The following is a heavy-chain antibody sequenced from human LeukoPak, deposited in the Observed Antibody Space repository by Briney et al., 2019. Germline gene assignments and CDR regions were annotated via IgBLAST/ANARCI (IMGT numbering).Heavy chain of an antibody. J-gene: IGHJ6*02. CDR3: AKYYRRGPPYYYGMDV. V-gene: IGHV3-23*01. CDR1: GFTFSSYA. Sequence: GGSLRLSCAASGFTFSSYAMSWVRQAPGKGLEWVSAISGSGGSTYYADSVKGRFTISRDNSKNTLYLQMNSLRAEDTAVYYCAKYYRRGPPYYYGMDVWGQGTPVTVSS. D-gene: IGHD1-26*01. CDR2: ISGSGGST.